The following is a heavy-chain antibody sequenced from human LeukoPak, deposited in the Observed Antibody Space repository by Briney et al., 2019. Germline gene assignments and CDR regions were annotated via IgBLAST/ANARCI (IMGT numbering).Heavy chain of an antibody. J-gene: IGHJ4*02. D-gene: IGHD1-20*01. V-gene: IGHV3-30*03. CDR1: GFTFSSYG. Sequence: GGSLRLSCAASGFTFSSYGMHWVRQAPGKGLEWVAVISYDGSNKYYADSVKGRFTISRDNSKNTLYLQMNSLRAEDTAVYYCARGPYNWNEGYWGQGTLVTVSS. CDR3: ARGPYNWNEGY. CDR2: ISYDGSNK.